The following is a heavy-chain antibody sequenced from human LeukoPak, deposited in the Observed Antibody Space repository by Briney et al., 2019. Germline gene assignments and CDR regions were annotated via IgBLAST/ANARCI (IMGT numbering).Heavy chain of an antibody. V-gene: IGHV3-66*01. D-gene: IGHD3-16*02. CDR3: AKGADYDYIWGSYRPRGFDY. CDR2: LYSGGTT. Sequence: GGSLRLSCAASGFSVSNNYMSWVRQAPGEGLACVSVLYSGGTTYYADSVKARFTISRDTSKNTLYLQMNSLRPEDTAVYYCAKGADYDYIWGSYRPRGFDYWGQGTLVTVSS. J-gene: IGHJ4*02. CDR1: GFSVSNNY.